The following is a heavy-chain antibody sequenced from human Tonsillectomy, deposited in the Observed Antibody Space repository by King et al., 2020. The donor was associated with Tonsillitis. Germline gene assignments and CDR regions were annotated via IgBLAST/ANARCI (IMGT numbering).Heavy chain of an antibody. J-gene: IGHJ4*02. CDR2: IKTRNEDVKT. V-gene: IGHV3-15*01. Sequence: VQLVESGGGLVKPGGYLRLYCAASGFIFSDAWKTWVRQAPGKGLEWIGRIKTRNEDVKTDYAAPVQGSFNISRDDSKNTLYLQMSRLQTDDTAMYYGTTNAAHTVSNHLAHCGQGTLVIVSS. CDR1: GFIFSDAW. CDR3: TTNAAHTVSNHLAH. D-gene: IGHD1-14*01.